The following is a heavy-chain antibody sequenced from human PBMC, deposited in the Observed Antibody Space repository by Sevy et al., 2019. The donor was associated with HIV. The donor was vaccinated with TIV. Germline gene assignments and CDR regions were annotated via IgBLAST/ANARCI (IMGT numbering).Heavy chain of an antibody. D-gene: IGHD1-1*01. CDR3: ARDKANLGTEFDY. V-gene: IGHV3-21*01. CDR2: ISSSSSYI. Sequence: GGSLRLSCAASGFTFSSYSMNWVRQAPGKGLEWVSSISSSSSYIYYADSVKGRFTISRDNAKNSLYLQMNSLRAEDTAVYYCARDKANLGTEFDYWAREPWSLSPQ. J-gene: IGHJ4*02. CDR1: GFTFSSYS.